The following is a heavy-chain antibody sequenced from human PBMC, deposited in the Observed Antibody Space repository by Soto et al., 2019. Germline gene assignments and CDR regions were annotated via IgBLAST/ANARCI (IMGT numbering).Heavy chain of an antibody. CDR3: AREFSYFGWGGHYIYMDV. D-gene: IGHD3-10*01. Sequence: SETKSLTYTVSRGNISSYSWSWIRQPTGKELEWIGYIYYNGSTSYNPSLKSRVTISVATSKNQFSLKLTSVTAADTAGYYCAREFSYFGWGGHYIYMDVWGKGTRFTVS. V-gene: IGHV4-59*01. J-gene: IGHJ6*03. CDR1: RGNISSYS. CDR2: IYYNGST.